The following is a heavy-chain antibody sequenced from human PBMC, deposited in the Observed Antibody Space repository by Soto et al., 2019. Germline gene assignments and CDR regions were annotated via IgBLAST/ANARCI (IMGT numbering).Heavy chain of an antibody. CDR3: ARAPYDQDAFDI. Sequence: GGSLRLSCAASGFTFSSYGMHWVRQAPGKGLEWVAVIWYDGSNKYCADSVKGRFTISRDNSKNTLYLQMNSLRAEDTAVYYCARAPYDQDAFDIWGQGTMVTVSS. V-gene: IGHV3-33*01. CDR1: GFTFSSYG. D-gene: IGHD3-3*01. CDR2: IWYDGSNK. J-gene: IGHJ3*02.